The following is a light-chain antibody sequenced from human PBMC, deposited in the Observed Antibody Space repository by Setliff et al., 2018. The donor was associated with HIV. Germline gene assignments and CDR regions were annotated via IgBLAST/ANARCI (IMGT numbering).Light chain of an antibody. CDR2: EVS. CDR3: SSYSRTTLQV. J-gene: IGLJ1*01. V-gene: IGLV2-14*03. Sequence: QSVLTQPASVSGSPGQSLTISCTGTSTDISTFTFVSWFQQYPGKAPKLIIYEVSQRPSGVSGRFSASKSGNTASLTISGLQADDEADYYCSSYSRTTLQVFGTGTKGTV. CDR1: STDISTFTF.